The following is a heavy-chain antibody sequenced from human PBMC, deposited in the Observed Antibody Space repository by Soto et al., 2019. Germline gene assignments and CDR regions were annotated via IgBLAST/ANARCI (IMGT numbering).Heavy chain of an antibody. CDR3: VRVPDR. Sequence: SETLSLTCTVSGCSISSGGYSWSWIRQPPGKGLEWIGYIYHSGSTYYNPSLKSRVTISVDRSKNQFSLKLSSVTAADTAVYYCVRVPDRWGQGTLVTVSS. CDR2: IYHSGST. J-gene: IGHJ5*02. CDR1: GCSISSGGYS. D-gene: IGHD2-2*01. V-gene: IGHV4-30-2*01.